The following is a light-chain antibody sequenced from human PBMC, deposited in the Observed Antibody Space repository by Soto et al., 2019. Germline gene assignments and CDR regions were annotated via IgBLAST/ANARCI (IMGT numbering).Light chain of an antibody. J-gene: IGKJ1*01. Sequence: IVLPQSPLSLPVTLGQPASISCRSSQSLVHSDGNTYLNWFQQRPGQSPRRLIYKASNRDSGAQDRFSGSGSGTDFTLSISRVEADAVGVYYCMQCITFTFGQGTRVDIK. CDR2: KAS. V-gene: IGKV2-30*02. CDR1: QSLVHSDGNTY. CDR3: MQCITFT.